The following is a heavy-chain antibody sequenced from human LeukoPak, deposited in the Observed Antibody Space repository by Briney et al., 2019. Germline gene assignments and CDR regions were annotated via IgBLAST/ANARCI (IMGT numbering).Heavy chain of an antibody. D-gene: IGHD3-9*01. CDR1: GFTFSNSA. CDR3: AKGGDYDVLTGYYVPDG. V-gene: IGHV3-23*01. J-gene: IGHJ4*02. CDR2: ILGSGGST. Sequence: PGASLRLSCAAYGFTFSNSAMSSVRQAPGEGLEWDPAILGSGGSTYYAHSVKGRFTVSRDKSKSTLYMQMNSLRAEDTALYYCAKGGDYDVLTGYYVPDGWGQGTLVTASS.